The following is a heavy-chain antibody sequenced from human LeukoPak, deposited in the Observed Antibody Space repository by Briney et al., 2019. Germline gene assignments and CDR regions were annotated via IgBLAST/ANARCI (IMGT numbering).Heavy chain of an antibody. CDR1: GGSVSSHY. J-gene: IGHJ4*02. Sequence: SGTLSLTWTVAGGSVSSHYWSWIRQPPGKGLEWIGSIYYSGSTNYNPSLNSRVTISVDTSKNQFSLKLSSVTAAETAVYYCAIGVLVGATSFDYWGQGTLVAVSS. CDR3: AIGVLVGATSFDY. CDR2: IYYSGST. D-gene: IGHD1-26*01. V-gene: IGHV4-59*02.